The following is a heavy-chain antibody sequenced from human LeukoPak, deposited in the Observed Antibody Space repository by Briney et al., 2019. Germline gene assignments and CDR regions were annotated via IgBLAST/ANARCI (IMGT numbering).Heavy chain of an antibody. J-gene: IGHJ4*02. CDR3: ARDLMGEFPFDY. CDR2: IYSGGST. D-gene: IGHD3-16*01. V-gene: IGHV3-66*01. CDR1: GFTVSSNY. Sequence: GGSLRLSCAASGFTVSSNYMSWVRQAPGKGLEWVSVIYSGGSTYYADSVKGRFTISRDNSKNTLYLQMNSLRAEDMAVYYCARDLMGEFPFDYWGQGTLVTVSS.